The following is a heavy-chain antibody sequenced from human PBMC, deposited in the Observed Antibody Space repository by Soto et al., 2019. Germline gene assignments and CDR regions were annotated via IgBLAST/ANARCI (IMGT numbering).Heavy chain of an antibody. V-gene: IGHV5-51*01. Sequence: PGASLKISCKGSGYSYTSYWIGWVRQKPGKGLEWMGIIYPGDSDTRYSPSFQGQVTISADKSISTAYLQWSSLKASDTAMYYCARSPFRGSPRWFDPWGQGTLVTVPQ. J-gene: IGHJ5*02. CDR3: ARSPFRGSPRWFDP. D-gene: IGHD3-10*01. CDR2: IYPGDSDT. CDR1: GYSYTSYW.